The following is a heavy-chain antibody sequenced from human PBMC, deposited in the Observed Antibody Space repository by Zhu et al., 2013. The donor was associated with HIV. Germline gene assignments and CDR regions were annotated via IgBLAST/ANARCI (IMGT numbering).Heavy chain of an antibody. J-gene: IGHJ4*02. CDR1: GFTFSSYG. CDR3: VKSVGPCDY. CDR2: IIKNSVTI. V-gene: IGHV3-48*04. Sequence: EVQLVESGGGLVQPGGSLRLSCAASGFTFSSYGMNWVRQAPGKGLEWVSYIIKNSVTISYADSVKGRFTISRDNAKNSLYLQMDSLRAEDTAVYYCVKSVGPCDYWGQGTLVTVSS. D-gene: IGHD1-26*01.